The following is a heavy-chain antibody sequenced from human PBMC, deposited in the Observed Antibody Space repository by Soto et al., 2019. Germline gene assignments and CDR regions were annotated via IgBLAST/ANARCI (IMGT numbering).Heavy chain of an antibody. Sequence: QVQLVESGGGVVQPGGSLRLSCAASGFTFSSYGMHWFRQAPGKGLEWVAVISYDGSNKFYADSVKGRFTISRDNSKNTLYLQMNSLRAEDTAVHYCATSTSMVERVLVYYFDSWGQGTLVTVSS. J-gene: IGHJ4*02. CDR2: ISYDGSNK. CDR1: GFTFSSYG. D-gene: IGHD5-18*01. CDR3: ATSTSMVERVLVYYFDS. V-gene: IGHV3-30*03.